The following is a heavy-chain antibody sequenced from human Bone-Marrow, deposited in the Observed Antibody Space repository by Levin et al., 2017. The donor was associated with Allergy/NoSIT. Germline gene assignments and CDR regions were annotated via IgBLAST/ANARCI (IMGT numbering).Heavy chain of an antibody. CDR1: GFTFSSYV. V-gene: IGHV3-23*01. CDR2: ISGGGGST. Sequence: GGSLRLSCAASGFTFSSYVMIWVRQAPGKGLEWVSAISGGGGSTYYADSVKGRFTISRDNSQNTLYLQINSLRAEDTAVYYCARPIAASRDYFDCWGQGTLVTVSS. J-gene: IGHJ4*02. CDR3: ARPIAASRDYFDC.